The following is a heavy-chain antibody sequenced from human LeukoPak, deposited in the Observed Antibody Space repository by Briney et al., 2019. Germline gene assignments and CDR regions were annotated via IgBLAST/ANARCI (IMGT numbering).Heavy chain of an antibody. CDR1: GYTFTSYG. J-gene: IGHJ4*02. CDR3: ARDGSASYYYDSSGYFDY. CDR2: ISAYNGNT. D-gene: IGHD3-22*01. V-gene: IGHV1-18*01. Sequence: ASVKVSCKASGYTFTSYGISWVRQAPGQGLEWMGWISAYNGNTNYAQKLQGRATMTTDTSTSTAYMELRSLRSDDTAVYYCARDGSASYYYDSSGYFDYWGQGTLVTVSS.